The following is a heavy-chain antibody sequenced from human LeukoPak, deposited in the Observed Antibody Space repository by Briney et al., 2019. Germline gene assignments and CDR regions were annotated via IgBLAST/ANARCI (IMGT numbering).Heavy chain of an antibody. CDR3: ARDLYGSLSYGLDT. Sequence: ASVKVSCKASGYIFTNHGISWVRQAPGQGLEWMGWINSNTGGKMIAQRFQGGVSLTRDTATTTAYLEVSRLTGDDTAVYFCARDLYGSLSYGLDTWGQGTLVIVSS. CDR2: INSNTGGK. V-gene: IGHV1-2*02. J-gene: IGHJ4*02. CDR1: GYIFTNHG. D-gene: IGHD3-16*01.